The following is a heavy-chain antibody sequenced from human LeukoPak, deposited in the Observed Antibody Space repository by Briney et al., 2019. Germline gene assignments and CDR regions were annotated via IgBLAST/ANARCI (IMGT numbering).Heavy chain of an antibody. CDR3: ACSGSYSGRFDY. D-gene: IGHD3-10*02. Sequence: SETLSLTCTVSGGSISSGDYYWSWIRQPPGKGLEWIGYIYYSGSTYYNPSLKSRVTISADTSKNQFSLKVSSVTAADTAVYYCACSGSYSGRFDYWGQGTLVTVSS. J-gene: IGHJ4*02. CDR2: IYYSGST. V-gene: IGHV4-30-4*01. CDR1: GGSISSGDYY.